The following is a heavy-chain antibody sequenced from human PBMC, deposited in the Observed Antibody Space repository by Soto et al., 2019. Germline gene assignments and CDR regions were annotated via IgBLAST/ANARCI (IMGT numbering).Heavy chain of an antibody. D-gene: IGHD4-17*01. CDR1: GFTFSSYG. V-gene: IGHV3-33*01. CDR2: IWYDGSNK. J-gene: IGHJ5*01. Sequence: QVQLVESGGGVVQPGRSLRLSCAASGFTFSSYGMHWVRQAPGKGLEWVAVIWYDGSNKYYADSVKGRFTISRDNSKNPLYLQMKRLRAEDTAGYYCGRGATGTTWKKGWFDPWGQGTLVTVSS. CDR3: GRGATGTTWKKGWFDP.